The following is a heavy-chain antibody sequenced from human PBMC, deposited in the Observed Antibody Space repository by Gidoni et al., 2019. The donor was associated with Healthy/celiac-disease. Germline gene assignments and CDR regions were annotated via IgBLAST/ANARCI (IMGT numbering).Heavy chain of an antibody. CDR1: GFTFSSYW. CDR3: ARGGLAVAEYYFDY. V-gene: IGHV3-7*03. Sequence: EVQLVESGGGLVQPGGSLRLSSAASGFTFSSYWMSWVRQAPGKGLEWVANIKQDGSEKYYVDSVKGRFTISRDNAKNSLYLQMNSLRAEDTAVYYCARGGLAVAEYYFDYWGQGTLVTVSS. CDR2: IKQDGSEK. J-gene: IGHJ4*02. D-gene: IGHD6-19*01.